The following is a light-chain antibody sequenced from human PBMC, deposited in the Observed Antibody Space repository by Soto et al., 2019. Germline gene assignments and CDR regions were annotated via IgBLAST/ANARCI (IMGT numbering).Light chain of an antibody. CDR2: LEGSGSY. V-gene: IGLV4-60*02. CDR3: EAWDSNTNWV. CDR1: SGHSSYI. Sequence: QSVLTQSSSASASLGSSVKLTCTLSSGHSSYIIAWHQQQPGKAPRYLMKLEGSGSYNKGSGFPDRFSGSSSGADLYLTISNLQFEDEADYYCEAWDSNTNWVFGGGTKLTVL. J-gene: IGLJ3*02.